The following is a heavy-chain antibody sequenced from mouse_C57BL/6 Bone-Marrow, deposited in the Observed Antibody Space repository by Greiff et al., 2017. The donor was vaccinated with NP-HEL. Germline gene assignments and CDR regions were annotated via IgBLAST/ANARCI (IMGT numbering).Heavy chain of an antibody. J-gene: IGHJ2*01. CDR2: IDPEDGET. V-gene: IGHV14-2*01. CDR1: GFNIKDYY. Sequence: EVQLQQSGAELVKPGASVKLSCTASGFNIKDYYLHWVKQRTDQGLEWLGRIDPEDGETKYAPKFQGKAPLTADTASNTAYMQLSSLTSEDTSFYYCARDGGSDYWGQGTTLTVSS. D-gene: IGHD1-1*01. CDR3: ARDGGSDY.